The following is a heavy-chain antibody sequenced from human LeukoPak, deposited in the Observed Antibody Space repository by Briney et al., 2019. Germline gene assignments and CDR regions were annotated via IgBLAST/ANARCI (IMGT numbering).Heavy chain of an antibody. Sequence: GASVQVSCKASGYIFTRYVMYWVRQASGQKLEWMGWINAANGNTKSSQKFQGRLTITRDTSANTAYMELNSLRSEDTAVYYCARSLWELYFFDSWGQGTLVTVSS. D-gene: IGHD3-10*01. CDR3: ARSLWELYFFDS. CDR1: GYIFTRYV. CDR2: INAANGNT. V-gene: IGHV1-3*01. J-gene: IGHJ4*02.